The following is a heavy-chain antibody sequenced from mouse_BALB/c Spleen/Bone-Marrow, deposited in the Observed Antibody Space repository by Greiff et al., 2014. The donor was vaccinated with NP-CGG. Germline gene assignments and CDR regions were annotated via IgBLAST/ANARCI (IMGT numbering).Heavy chain of an antibody. D-gene: IGHD1-1*01. CDR3: ARGRFTTVVATGAMDY. CDR1: GYSFTSYY. Sequence: LVESGPELVKPGASVKISCKASGYSFTSYYIHWVKQRPGQGLEWIGRIFPGSGNTKYNEKFKGKATLTADTSSSTAYMQLSSLTSEDSAVYFCARGRFTTVVATGAMDYWGQGTSVTVSS. J-gene: IGHJ4*01. V-gene: IGHV1-66*01. CDR2: IFPGSGNT.